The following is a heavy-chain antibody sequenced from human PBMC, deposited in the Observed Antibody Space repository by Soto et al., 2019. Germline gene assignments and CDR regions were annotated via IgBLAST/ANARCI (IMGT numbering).Heavy chain of an antibody. CDR1: GDSISGSPYF. CDR3: ARLQAAVPHY. V-gene: IGHV4-39*01. Sequence: QVQLQESGPGLVMPSETLSLTCTVSGDSISGSPYFWGWIRQPPGKRLEWIGSIFYDGYTPYTPSRKRRVTISVDTSKNQFSLKLTSVAAPDTAIYFCARLQAAVPHYWGQGILVTVSS. CDR2: IFYDGYT. D-gene: IGHD6-13*01. J-gene: IGHJ4*02.